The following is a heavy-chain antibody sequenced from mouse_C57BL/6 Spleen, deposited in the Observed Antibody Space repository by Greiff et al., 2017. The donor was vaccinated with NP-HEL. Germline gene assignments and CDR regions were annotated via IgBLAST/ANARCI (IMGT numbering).Heavy chain of an antibody. J-gene: IGHJ2*01. D-gene: IGHD3-2*02. CDR1: GFTFSSYA. V-gene: IGHV5-9-1*02. Sequence: DVMLVESGEGLVKPGGSLKLSCAASGFTFSSYAMSWVRQTPEKRLEWVAYISSGGDYIYYADTVKGRFTISRDNARNTLYLQMSSLKSEDTAMYYCTRDRDSSGYPHYFDYWGQGTTLTVSS. CDR2: ISSGGDYI. CDR3: TRDRDSSGYPHYFDY.